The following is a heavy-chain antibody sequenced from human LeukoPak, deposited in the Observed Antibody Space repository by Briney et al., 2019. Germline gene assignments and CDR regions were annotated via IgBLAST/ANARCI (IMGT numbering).Heavy chain of an antibody. CDR2: ISYDGSNK. Sequence: PGRSLRLSCAASGFTFSSYAMHWVRQAPGKGLEWVAVISYDGSNKYHADSVKGRFTISRDNSKNTLYLQMNSLRAEDTAVYYCARGSSGWFGDNFDYWGQGTLVTVSS. V-gene: IGHV3-30-3*01. CDR3: ARGSSGWFGDNFDY. CDR1: GFTFSSYA. D-gene: IGHD6-19*01. J-gene: IGHJ4*02.